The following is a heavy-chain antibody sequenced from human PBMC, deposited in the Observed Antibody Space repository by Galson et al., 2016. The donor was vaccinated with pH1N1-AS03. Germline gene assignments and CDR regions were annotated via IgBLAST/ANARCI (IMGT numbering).Heavy chain of an antibody. J-gene: IGHJ4*02. CDR2: IYTSGVT. Sequence: TLSLTCTVSGDSFSSNIYYWNWLRQPAGKGLEWIGRIYTSGVTHYHPSLESRATISIDTSKKQLSLKLTSVTAADTAMYYCARGDPAVADFVYWGQGTLVTVSS. CDR1: GDSFSSNIYY. D-gene: IGHD6-19*01. CDR3: ARGDPAVADFVY. V-gene: IGHV4-61*02.